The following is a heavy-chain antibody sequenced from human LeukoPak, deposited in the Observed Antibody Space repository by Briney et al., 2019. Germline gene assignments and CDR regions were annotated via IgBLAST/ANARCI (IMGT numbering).Heavy chain of an antibody. CDR2: IYYSGST. Sequence: PSETLSLTCTVSGGSISSSSYYWGWIRQPPGKGLEWIGSIYYSGSTYYNPSLKSRVTISVDTSKNQFSLKLSSVTAADTAVYYCARGPWGDSSGWYNYYYYYMDVWGKGTTVTISS. J-gene: IGHJ6*03. CDR3: ARGPWGDSSGWYNYYYYYMDV. CDR1: GGSISSSSYY. D-gene: IGHD6-19*01. V-gene: IGHV4-39*07.